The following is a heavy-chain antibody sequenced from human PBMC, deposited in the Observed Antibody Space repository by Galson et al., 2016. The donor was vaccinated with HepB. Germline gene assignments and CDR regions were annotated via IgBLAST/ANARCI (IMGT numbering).Heavy chain of an antibody. CDR1: GFTFSRYE. J-gene: IGHJ4*02. Sequence: SLRLSCAASGFTFSRYEMNWIRQAPGKGLEWLSYISSSGRPIYYADSVKGRFTISRDNSKNTLYLQMNSLRAEDTAVYHCTKDVGPTFYDYWGQGTLVTVSS. V-gene: IGHV3-48*03. CDR3: TKDVGPTFYDY. CDR2: ISSSGRPI. D-gene: IGHD2/OR15-2a*01.